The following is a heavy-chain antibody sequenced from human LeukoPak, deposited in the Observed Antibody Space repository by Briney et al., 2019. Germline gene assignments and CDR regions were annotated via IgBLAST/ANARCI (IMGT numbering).Heavy chain of an antibody. CDR1: GGSIDITNY. V-gene: IGHV4-4*02. Sequence: PSETLSLTCGVSGGSIDITNYRSWVRQAPGRGLEWIGEISHDGTTNYNSSLRSRVAMSFDRANNQFSLSLTSVTAADTAVYYCTRENRPFCPFAFWGQGVLVTVSS. CDR3: TRENRPFCPFAF. J-gene: IGHJ4*02. CDR2: ISHDGTT. D-gene: IGHD2/OR15-2a*01.